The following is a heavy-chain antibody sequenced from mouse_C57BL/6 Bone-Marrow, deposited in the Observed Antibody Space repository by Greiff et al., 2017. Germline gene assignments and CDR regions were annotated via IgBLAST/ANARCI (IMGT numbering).Heavy chain of an antibody. V-gene: IGHV1-69*01. CDR2: IDPSDSYT. CDR3: ARSDYYGSSYNFDY. Sequence: QVHVKQPGAELVMPGASVKLSCKASGYTFTSYWMHWVKQRPGQGLEWIGEIDPSDSYTNYTQQFKGKSTLTVDKSSSTAYMQLSSLPSEDSAVYDCARSDYYGSSYNFDYWGQGTTLTVSS. CDR1: GYTFTSYW. J-gene: IGHJ2*01. D-gene: IGHD1-1*01.